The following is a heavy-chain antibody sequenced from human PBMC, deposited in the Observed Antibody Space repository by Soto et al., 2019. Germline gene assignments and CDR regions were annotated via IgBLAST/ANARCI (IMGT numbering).Heavy chain of an antibody. Sequence: GGSLRLSCAASGFTFSSYGMHWVRQAPGKGLEWVAVISYDGSNKYYADSVKGRFTISRDNSKNTLYLQMNSLRAEDTAVYYCAKLMYGEYYYYYGMDVWGQGTTVTVSS. J-gene: IGHJ6*02. D-gene: IGHD4-17*01. CDR3: AKLMYGEYYYYYGMDV. CDR2: ISYDGSNK. CDR1: GFTFSSYG. V-gene: IGHV3-30*18.